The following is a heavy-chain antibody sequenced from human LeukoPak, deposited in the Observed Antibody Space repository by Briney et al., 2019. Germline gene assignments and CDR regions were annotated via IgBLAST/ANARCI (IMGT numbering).Heavy chain of an antibody. Sequence: SETLSLTCAVYGGSFSVYYWSWIRQPPGKGLEWIGEINHSGSTNYNPSLKSRVTISVDTSKNQFSLKLSSVTAADTAVYYCKGDQLLWLTSLITSDDAFDIWGQGTMVTVSS. V-gene: IGHV4-34*01. CDR1: GGSFSVYY. J-gene: IGHJ3*02. CDR3: KGDQLLWLTSLITSDDAFDI. D-gene: IGHD2-2*01. CDR2: INHSGST.